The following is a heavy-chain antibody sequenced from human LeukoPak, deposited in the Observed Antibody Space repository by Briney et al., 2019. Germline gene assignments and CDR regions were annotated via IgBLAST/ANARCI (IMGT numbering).Heavy chain of an antibody. V-gene: IGHV3-7*01. CDR1: GFPFTSHW. D-gene: IGHD6-19*01. CDR2: INSDGSEK. CDR3: ASGGGWVFFN. Sequence: GGSLRLSCAASGFPFTSHWMSWFRQSPGRGLEWVAHINSDGSEKNYVDSVKGRFTISRDNARNSQFLQMNSLRAEDTAVYYCASGGGWVFFNWGQGTLVTVSS. J-gene: IGHJ1*01.